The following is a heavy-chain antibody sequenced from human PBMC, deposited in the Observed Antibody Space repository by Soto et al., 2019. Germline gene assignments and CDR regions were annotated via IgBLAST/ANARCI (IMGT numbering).Heavy chain of an antibody. CDR3: AKSLRYCSSTSCYYPAMYYYYLMDV. CDR2: ISYDGSNK. Sequence: GGSLRLSCAASGFTFSSYGMHWVRQAPGKGLEWVAVISYDGSNKYYADSVKGRFTISRDNSKNTLYLQMNSLRAEDTAVYYCAKSLRYCSSTSCYYPAMYYYYLMDVCGQGTTVTVAS. V-gene: IGHV3-30*18. D-gene: IGHD2-2*01. CDR1: GFTFSSYG. J-gene: IGHJ6*02.